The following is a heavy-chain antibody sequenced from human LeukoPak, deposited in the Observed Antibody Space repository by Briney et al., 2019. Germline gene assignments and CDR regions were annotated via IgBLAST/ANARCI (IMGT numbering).Heavy chain of an antibody. D-gene: IGHD1/OR15-1a*01. CDR3: ANFPTMNNIDY. V-gene: IGHV3-23*01. J-gene: IGHJ4*02. CDR2: ISGDGTRT. CDR1: GFSFSSYA. Sequence: GGSLRLSCAASGFSFSSYAMTWARQAPVKGLEWVSAISGDGTRTYYADSVKGRFTISRDNSKNTLYLQMNSLRAEDTAVYYCANFPTMNNIDYWGQGTLVTVSS.